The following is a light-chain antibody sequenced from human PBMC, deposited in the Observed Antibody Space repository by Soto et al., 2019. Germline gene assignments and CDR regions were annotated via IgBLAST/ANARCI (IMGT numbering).Light chain of an antibody. V-gene: IGKV1-5*01. J-gene: IGKJ1*01. Sequence: DIQMTQSHSTLSAAVGDRVTITCRASQRSSSWLAWYQQKPGQAHKLLIYDASSLESGVPSRISGSESGTEFNLTISSLKPDYFATYYCQQFNSYPCTFGQGTQVE. CDR2: DAS. CDR3: QQFNSYPCT. CDR1: QRSSSW.